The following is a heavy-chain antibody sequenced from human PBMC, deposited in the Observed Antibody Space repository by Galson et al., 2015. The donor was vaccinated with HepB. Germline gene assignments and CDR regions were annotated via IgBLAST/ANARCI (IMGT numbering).Heavy chain of an antibody. CDR2: ISGSSSTI. Sequence: LRLSCAASGFTFSSYNMNWVRQTPEKGLEWVSYISGSSSTIYYADSVRGQFTISRDNAKNSLFLQMNSLRAEDTAVYYCAREGYSGYDFPYYMDVWGKGTTVTVSS. CDR1: GFTFSSYN. J-gene: IGHJ6*03. D-gene: IGHD5-12*01. V-gene: IGHV3-48*01. CDR3: AREGYSGYDFPYYMDV.